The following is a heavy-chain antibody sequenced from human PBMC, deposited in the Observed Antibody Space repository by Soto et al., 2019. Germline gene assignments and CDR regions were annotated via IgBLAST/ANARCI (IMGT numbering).Heavy chain of an antibody. CDR2: IYSGGAT. V-gene: IGHV3-66*01. CDR3: VRNYGAV. J-gene: IGHJ6*02. D-gene: IGHD3-16*01. CDR1: GFSVTTNH. Sequence: EVQLVESGGGLVKPGGSLRLSCAVSGFSVTTNHMTWVRQAPGKGLEWVSIIYSGGATDYADSVKGRLTISRDNSKNTLHLQMNSLRGEDTAIYYCVRNYGAVWGQGTTVTVSS.